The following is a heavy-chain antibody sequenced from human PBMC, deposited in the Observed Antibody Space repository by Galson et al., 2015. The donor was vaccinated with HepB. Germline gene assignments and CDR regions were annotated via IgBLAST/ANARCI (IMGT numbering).Heavy chain of an antibody. CDR1: GFTFSNAW. CDR2: IKSKTDGGTT. CDR3: TTDEDYYDSSGYWDS. Sequence: SLRLSCAASGFTFSNAWMSWVRQAPGKGLEWVGRIKSKTDGGTTDYAAPVKGRFTISRDDSKNTLYLQMNSLKTEDTAVYYCTTDEDYYDSSGYWDSWGQGTLVTVSS. V-gene: IGHV3-15*01. D-gene: IGHD3-22*01. J-gene: IGHJ5*02.